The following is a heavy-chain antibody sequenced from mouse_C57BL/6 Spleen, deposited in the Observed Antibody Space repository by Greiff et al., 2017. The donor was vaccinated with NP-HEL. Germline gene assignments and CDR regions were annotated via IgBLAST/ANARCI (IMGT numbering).Heavy chain of an antibody. Sequence: QVQLQQSGAELMKPGASVKLSCKATGYTFTGYWIEWVKQRPGHGLEWIGEILPGSGSTNYNEKFKGKATFTADTSSNTAYMQRSSLTTEDSAIYYCARRGIYYGSSFYWYFDVWGTGTTVTVSS. J-gene: IGHJ1*03. CDR1: GYTFTGYW. D-gene: IGHD1-1*01. CDR2: ILPGSGST. V-gene: IGHV1-9*01. CDR3: ARRGIYYGSSFYWYFDV.